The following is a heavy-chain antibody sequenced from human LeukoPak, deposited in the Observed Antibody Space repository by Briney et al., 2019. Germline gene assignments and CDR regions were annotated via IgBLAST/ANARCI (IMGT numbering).Heavy chain of an antibody. CDR1: GFTFSSYG. CDR2: IWYDGSNK. Sequence: GGSLRLSCAASGFTFSSYGMHWVRQAPGKGLEWVAVIWYDGSNKNYADSLKGRFTISRDNSKNTLFLQMDSLRVEDTAVYYCARARDNYDRSGFSALDYWGQGTLVTVCS. J-gene: IGHJ4*02. V-gene: IGHV3-33*01. D-gene: IGHD3-22*01. CDR3: ARARDNYDRSGFSALDY.